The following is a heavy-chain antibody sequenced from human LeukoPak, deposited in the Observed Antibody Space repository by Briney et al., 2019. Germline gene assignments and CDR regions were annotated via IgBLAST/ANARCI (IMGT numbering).Heavy chain of an antibody. V-gene: IGHV1-69*04. D-gene: IGHD5-12*01. CDR3: VKGLNSGYDSGLFDY. Sequence: GASVKVSCKASGGTFSSYAISWVRQAPGQGLEWMGRIIPILGIANYAQKFQGRVTITADKSTSTAYMELSSLRSEDTAVYYCVKGLNSGYDSGLFDYWGQGTLVTVSS. CDR1: GGTFSSYA. J-gene: IGHJ4*02. CDR2: IIPILGIA.